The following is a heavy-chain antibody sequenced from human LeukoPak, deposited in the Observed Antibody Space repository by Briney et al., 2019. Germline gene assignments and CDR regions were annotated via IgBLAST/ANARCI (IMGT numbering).Heavy chain of an antibody. J-gene: IGHJ4*02. D-gene: IGHD4/OR15-4a*01. Sequence: PSETLSLTCTVSGGSLSSYYWRWIRQPPGKGLEGIGYIYYSGSTHYHPSLKSIVTISVDTSKNQFSLKVSSVTAADAAVYYCARHQDGGNYPLDYWGQGTLVTVSS. CDR1: GGSLSSYY. CDR3: ARHQDGGNYPLDY. V-gene: IGHV4-59*08. CDR2: IYYSGST.